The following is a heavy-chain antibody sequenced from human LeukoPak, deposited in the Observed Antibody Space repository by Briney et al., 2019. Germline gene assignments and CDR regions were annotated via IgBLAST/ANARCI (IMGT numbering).Heavy chain of an antibody. D-gene: IGHD3-9*01. CDR1: GYTFTSHW. J-gene: IGHJ4*02. V-gene: IGHV5-51*01. CDR2: IYPGDSDT. Sequence: HGESLKISCKGAGYTFTSHWIGWVRQMPGKGLEWMGIIYPGDSDTRYSPSFQGQVTISADKSISTAYLQWSSLKPSDTAMYYCARHYAVLRYSEWFFDYWGQGSLVTVPS. CDR3: ARHYAVLRYSEWFFDY.